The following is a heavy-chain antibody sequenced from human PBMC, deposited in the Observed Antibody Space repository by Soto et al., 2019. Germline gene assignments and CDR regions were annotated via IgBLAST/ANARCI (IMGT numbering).Heavy chain of an antibody. CDR1: GGSISSGDYY. CDR3: ARGWSGSRQGSDP. Sequence: QVQLQESGPGLVKPSQTLSLTCTVSGGSISSGDYYWSWIRPHPGKGLEWIGYIYYSGSTYYNPSLKSRVTRSVATSKNHFSLKLSSVTAADTAVYYCARGWSGSRQGSDPWGQGTLGTVSS. D-gene: IGHD3-3*01. V-gene: IGHV4-31*03. CDR2: IYYSGST. J-gene: IGHJ5*02.